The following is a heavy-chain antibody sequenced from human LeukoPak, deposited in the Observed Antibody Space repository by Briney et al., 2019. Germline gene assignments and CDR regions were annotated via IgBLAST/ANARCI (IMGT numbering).Heavy chain of an antibody. J-gene: IGHJ1*01. D-gene: IGHD2-15*01. V-gene: IGHV3-21*01. Sequence: GGSLRLSCAASGFTFSSYSMNWVRQAPGKGLEWVSSISSSSSYIYYADSVKGRFTISRDNAKNSLYLQMNSLRAEDTAVNYCARDSAVDCSGGSCYSDFQHWGQGTLVTVSS. CDR3: ARDSAVDCSGGSCYSDFQH. CDR2: ISSSSSYI. CDR1: GFTFSSYS.